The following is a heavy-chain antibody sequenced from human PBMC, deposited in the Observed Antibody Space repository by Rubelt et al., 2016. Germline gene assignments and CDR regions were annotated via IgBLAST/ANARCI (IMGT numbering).Heavy chain of an antibody. D-gene: IGHD6-13*01. V-gene: IGHV4-61*05. Sequence: QLQLQESGPGLVKPSETLSLTCTVSGGSISSSSYYWGWIRQPPGKGLEWIGYIYYSGSTNYNPSLKSRVTISVDTSKNQFSLKLSSVTAADTAVYYCARAPYSSSWSFDYWGQGTLVTVSS. CDR3: ARAPYSSSWSFDY. CDR2: IYYSGST. CDR1: GGSISSSSYY. J-gene: IGHJ4*02.